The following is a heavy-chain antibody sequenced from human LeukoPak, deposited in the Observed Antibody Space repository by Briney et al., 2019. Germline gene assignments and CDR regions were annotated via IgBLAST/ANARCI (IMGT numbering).Heavy chain of an antibody. CDR1: GFTFDDDG. J-gene: IGHJ3*02. CDR3: ARGSGYTVLGAFDI. D-gene: IGHD3-22*01. CDR2: INWNGGST. V-gene: IGHV3-20*04. Sequence: GGSLRLSCAASGFTFDDDGMSWVRQAPGKGLEWVSGINWNGGSTGYADSVKGRFTISRDNAKNSLYLQMNSLRAEDTALYYCARGSGYTVLGAFDIWGQGTMVTVSS.